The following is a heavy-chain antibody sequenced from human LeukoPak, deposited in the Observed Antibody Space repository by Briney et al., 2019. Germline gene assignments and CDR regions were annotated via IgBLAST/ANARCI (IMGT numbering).Heavy chain of an antibody. V-gene: IGHV3-21*01. J-gene: IGHJ4*02. Sequence: PGGSLRLSCAASGFTFNSYTMSWVRQSPGRGLEWVSSISNNGGRYIYYSDSVRGRFTTSSDATKNSLLLKMNSLTAEDTAHYYCGRDFEEWQRPFDYWGQGTLVTVSS. CDR3: GRDFEEWQRPFDY. D-gene: IGHD5-12*01. CDR1: GFTFNSYT. CDR2: ISNNGGRYI.